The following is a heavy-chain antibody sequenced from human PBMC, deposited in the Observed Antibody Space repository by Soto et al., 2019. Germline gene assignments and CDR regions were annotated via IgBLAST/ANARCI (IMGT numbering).Heavy chain of an antibody. CDR3: VHRRDGYNSAFFDY. CDR2: IIRIFHTT. CDR1: GGTFSSYA. V-gene: IGHV1-69*13. Sequence: SVKVSCKASGGTFSSYAFSWVRQAPGQGLEWMGGIIRIFHTTTYAQKFQGRVTITADESTSAAYMELISLRSDDTAVYYCVHRRDGYNSAFFDYWGQGTLVTVSS. D-gene: IGHD5-12*01. J-gene: IGHJ4*02.